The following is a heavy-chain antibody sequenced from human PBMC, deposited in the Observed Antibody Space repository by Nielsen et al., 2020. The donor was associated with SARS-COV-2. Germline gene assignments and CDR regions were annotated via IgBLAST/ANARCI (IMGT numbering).Heavy chain of an antibody. J-gene: IGHJ4*02. Sequence: GESLKISCAASGFTFSSYDMHWVRQAPGKGLEWVSAIGTAGDTYYPGSVKGRFTISRENAKNSLYLQMNSLRAGDTAVYYCARGNYDSSGYYFYFDYWGQGTLVTVSS. CDR2: IGTAGDT. CDR1: GFTFSSYD. D-gene: IGHD3-22*01. CDR3: ARGNYDSSGYYFYFDY. V-gene: IGHV3-13*01.